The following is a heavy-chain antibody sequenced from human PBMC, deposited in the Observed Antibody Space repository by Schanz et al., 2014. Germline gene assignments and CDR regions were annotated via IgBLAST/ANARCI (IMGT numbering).Heavy chain of an antibody. CDR2: ISSGGSSV. Sequence: VQLVESGGCVVQPGGSLRLSCEASGFTFRDYSMNWVRQAPGKGLEWVSSISSGGSSVYYVESVKGRFTISRDNAKSSLYLQMNSLRDEDTAVYYCAATTILADWGQGTLVAVSS. V-gene: IGHV3-21*01. CDR3: AATTILAD. D-gene: IGHD3-3*01. CDR1: GFTFRDYS. J-gene: IGHJ4*02.